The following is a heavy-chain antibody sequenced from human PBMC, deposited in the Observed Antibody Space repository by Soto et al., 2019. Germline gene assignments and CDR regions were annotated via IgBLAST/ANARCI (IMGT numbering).Heavy chain of an antibody. CDR1: GGTFSSYA. D-gene: IGHD2-15*01. CDR3: ARKVGRGKAFDI. V-gene: IGHV1-69*13. J-gene: IGHJ3*02. CDR2: IIPIFGTA. Sequence: SVKVSCTASGGTFSSYAISWVRQAPGQGLEWMGGIIPIFGTANYAQKFQGRVTITADESTSTAYKELSSLRSEDTAVYYCARKVGRGKAFDIWGQGTMVTV.